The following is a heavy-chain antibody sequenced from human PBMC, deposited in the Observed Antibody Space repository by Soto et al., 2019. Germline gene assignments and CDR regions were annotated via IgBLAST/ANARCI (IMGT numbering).Heavy chain of an antibody. J-gene: IGHJ5*02. CDR1: GGTFSSYT. D-gene: IGHD2-2*01. CDR3: ARERNIVVVPADPSHYWFDP. V-gene: IGHV1-69*08. CDR2: IIPILGIA. Sequence: QVQLVQSGAEVKKPGSSVKVSCKASGGTFSSYTISWVRQAPGQGLEWMGRIIPILGIANYAQKFQGRVTITADKSTSTAYRELSSLRPEDTAVYYCARERNIVVVPADPSHYWFDPWGQGTLVTVSS.